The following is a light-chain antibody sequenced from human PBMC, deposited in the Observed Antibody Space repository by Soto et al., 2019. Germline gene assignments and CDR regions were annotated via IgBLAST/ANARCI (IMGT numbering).Light chain of an antibody. Sequence: IVMTQSPATLAVCPGERATLSCRASQSVSSNLAWYQQKPGQAPRLLIYGASTRATGIPARFSGSGSGPEFTLTISSLQSEDFAVYYCQQYNNWPRPFGQGTKV. CDR3: QQYNNWPRP. CDR1: QSVSSN. V-gene: IGKV3-15*01. J-gene: IGKJ1*01. CDR2: GAS.